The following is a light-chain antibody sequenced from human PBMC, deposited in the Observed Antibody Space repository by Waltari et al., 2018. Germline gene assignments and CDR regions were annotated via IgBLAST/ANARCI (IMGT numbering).Light chain of an antibody. CDR2: GAS. V-gene: IGKV3-15*01. CDR3: QQYNNWPRT. Sequence: EIVRTQSPATLSVSPGERATLSCRASQSVTSKLAWYQQKPGQAPRLLFYGASTRATAIPARFSGSESGTEFTLIISSLQSEDFAVYYCQQYNNWPRTFGGGTKVDIK. J-gene: IGKJ4*01. CDR1: QSVTSK.